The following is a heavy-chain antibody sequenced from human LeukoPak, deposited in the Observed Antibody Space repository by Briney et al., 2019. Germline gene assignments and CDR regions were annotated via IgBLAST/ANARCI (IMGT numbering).Heavy chain of an antibody. J-gene: IGHJ4*02. CDR3: ARVDTMIVVAPDY. CDR2: IYYSGST. Sequence: SETLSLTCTVSGGSISSGGYYWSWIRQHPGTGLEWIGYIYYSGSTYYNPSLKSRVTISVDTSKNQFSLKLSSVTAADTAVYYCARVDTMIVVAPDYWGQGTLVTVSS. V-gene: IGHV4-31*03. D-gene: IGHD3-22*01. CDR1: GGSISSGGYY.